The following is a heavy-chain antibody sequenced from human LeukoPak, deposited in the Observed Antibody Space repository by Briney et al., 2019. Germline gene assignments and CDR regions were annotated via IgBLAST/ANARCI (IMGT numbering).Heavy chain of an antibody. V-gene: IGHV3-23*01. CDR2: ISHDGGTP. CDR1: GFTFSSYA. Sequence: GGSLRLSCAASGFTFSSYAMSWVRQAPGKGLEWVSAISHDGGTPYYADSVKGRFTISRDSSKNTVYLQMNSLRAEDTAVYYCAKARDSLGELSFHGGQGTLVTVSS. CDR3: AKARDSLGELSFH. D-gene: IGHD3-16*02. J-gene: IGHJ4*02.